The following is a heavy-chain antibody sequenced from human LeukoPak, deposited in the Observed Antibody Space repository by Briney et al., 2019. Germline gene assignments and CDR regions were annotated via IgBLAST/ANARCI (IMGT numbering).Heavy chain of an antibody. Sequence: ASVKVSCKASGYTFTSYDINWVRRATGQGPEWMGWMNPNSGNTGYAEKFQGRVTMTRNTSISTAYMELSSLTSEDTAVYYCARAEASRSSGKILGYWGQGTLVTVSS. J-gene: IGHJ4*02. D-gene: IGHD1-26*01. V-gene: IGHV1-8*01. CDR1: GYTFTSYD. CDR3: ARAEASRSSGKILGY. CDR2: MNPNSGNT.